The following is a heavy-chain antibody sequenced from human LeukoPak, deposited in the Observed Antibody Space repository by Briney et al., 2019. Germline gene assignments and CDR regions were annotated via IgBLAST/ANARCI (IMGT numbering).Heavy chain of an antibody. CDR1: GGSIRPYY. Sequence: SETLSLTCTVSGGSIRPYYWSWIRQPPGKGLEWIGCIFTTGSTNYNPSLKSRVTISVDTSTKQLSLKLSSVTAADTAVYYCARVQWQAAGTKGVSFDYWGQGTLVTVSS. CDR3: ARVQWQAAGTKGVSFDY. J-gene: IGHJ4*02. CDR2: IFTTGST. D-gene: IGHD6-19*01. V-gene: IGHV4-4*09.